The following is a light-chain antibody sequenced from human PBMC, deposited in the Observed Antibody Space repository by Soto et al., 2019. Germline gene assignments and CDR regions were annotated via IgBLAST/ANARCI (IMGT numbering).Light chain of an antibody. CDR2: GAS. J-gene: IGKJ2*01. Sequence: EMVLTQSPGTLSLSPGERATLSCSASQSVSSSYLAWYQQKPGQAPRLLIYGASSRATGITDRFSGSGSGTDITLTISRMEPEDCAVYYCQHYGSSPKYSFGQGTKLEIK. CDR3: QHYGSSPKYS. V-gene: IGKV3-20*01. CDR1: QSVSSSY.